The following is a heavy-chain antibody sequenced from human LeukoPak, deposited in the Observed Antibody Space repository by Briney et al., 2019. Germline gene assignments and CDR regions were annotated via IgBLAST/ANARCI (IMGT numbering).Heavy chain of an antibody. Sequence: SETLSLTCTVSGGSVSSGSYYWSWIRQPPGKGLEWIGYIYYSGSTNYNPSLKSRVTISVDMSKNQFSLRLSSVTTADTAVYYCARVPGGGTAANWGQGTMLTVSS. CDR2: IYYSGST. CDR3: ARVPGGGTAAN. J-gene: IGHJ3*01. D-gene: IGHD1-7*01. V-gene: IGHV4-61*01. CDR1: GGSVSSGSYY.